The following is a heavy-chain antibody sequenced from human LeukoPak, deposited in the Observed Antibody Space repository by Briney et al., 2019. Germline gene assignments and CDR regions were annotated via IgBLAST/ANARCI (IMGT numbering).Heavy chain of an antibody. Sequence: SETLSLTCTVSGGSISSSSYYWGWIRQPPGKGLEWIGSIYYSGSTYYNPSLKSRVTISVDTSENQFSLKLSSVTAADTAVYYCAGLEAEGLVITHWGQGTLVTVSS. CDR2: IYYSGST. D-gene: IGHD3/OR15-3a*01. CDR3: AGLEAEGLVITH. CDR1: GGSISSSSYY. J-gene: IGHJ4*02. V-gene: IGHV4-39*01.